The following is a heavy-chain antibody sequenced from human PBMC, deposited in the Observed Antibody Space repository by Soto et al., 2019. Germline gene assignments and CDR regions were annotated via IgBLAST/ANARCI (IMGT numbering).Heavy chain of an antibody. CDR3: AIARPNNYDFGSGYYWGGYYGMDV. D-gene: IGHD3-3*01. CDR1: GYTFTSYD. Sequence: QVQLVQSGAEVKKPGASVKVSCKASGYTFTSYDINWVRQATGQGLEWMGWMNPNSGNTGYAQKFQGRVTMTRNASKSTADMELSSLRSEDRTVFYRAIARPNNYDFGSGYYWGGYYGMDVWGHGTTVPDTS. CDR2: MNPNSGNT. V-gene: IGHV1-8*01. J-gene: IGHJ6*02.